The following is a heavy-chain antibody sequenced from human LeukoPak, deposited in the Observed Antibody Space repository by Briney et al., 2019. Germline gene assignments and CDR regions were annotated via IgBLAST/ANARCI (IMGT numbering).Heavy chain of an antibody. V-gene: IGHV1-2*02. D-gene: IGHD2-15*01. CDR1: GYTFTGYY. CDR2: INPNSGGT. J-gene: IGHJ1*01. CDR3: ARVTGYCSGGSCYLYFQH. Sequence: ASVKVSCKASGYTFTGYYMHWVRQAPGQGLEWMGWINPNSGGTNYAQKLQGRVTMTRDTSISTAYMELSRLRSDDTAVYYCARVTGYCSGGSCYLYFQHWGQGTLVTVSS.